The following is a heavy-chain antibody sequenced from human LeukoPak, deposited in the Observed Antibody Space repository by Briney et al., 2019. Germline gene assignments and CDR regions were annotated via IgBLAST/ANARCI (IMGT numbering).Heavy chain of an antibody. CDR3: ATYCSSTSCPNFDY. J-gene: IGHJ4*02. CDR1: GFTFSSYE. V-gene: IGHV3-48*03. Sequence: GGSLSLSCAASGFTFSSYEMNWVRQAPGKGLEWVSYISSSGSTIYYADSVKGRFTISRDNAKNSLYLQMNSLRAEDTAVYYCATYCSSTSCPNFDYWGQGTLVTVSS. CDR2: ISSSGSTI. D-gene: IGHD2-2*01.